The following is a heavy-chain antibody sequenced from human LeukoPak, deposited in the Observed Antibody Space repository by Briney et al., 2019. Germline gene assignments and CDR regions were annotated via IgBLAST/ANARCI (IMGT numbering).Heavy chain of an antibody. CDR2: ISSSSSSYI. CDR3: ARDISGSYSGDY. V-gene: IGHV3-21*01. CDR1: GFTFSSYS. J-gene: IGHJ4*02. Sequence: GGSLRLSCAASGFTFSSYSMNWVRQAPGKGLEWVSSISSSSSSYIYYADSVKGRFTISRDNAKNSLYLQMNSLRAEDTAVYYCARDISGSYSGDYWGQGTLVTVSS. D-gene: IGHD1-26*01.